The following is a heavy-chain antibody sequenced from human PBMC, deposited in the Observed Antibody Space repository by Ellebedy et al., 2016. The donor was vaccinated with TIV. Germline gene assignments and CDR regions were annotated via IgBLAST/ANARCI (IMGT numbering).Heavy chain of an antibody. J-gene: IGHJ4*02. D-gene: IGHD6-19*01. CDR2: LSYKGGSA. CDR1: GFTFSSYA. CDR3: AKTYTSGWYPSYFDF. Sequence: GESLKIPCAASGFTFSSYAMSWVRQAPGTGLEWVSALSYKGGSAYYADPVKGRFTISRDNSKNTLYLQMNSLRADDTAIYYCAKTYTSGWYPSYFDFWGQGTLVTVSS. V-gene: IGHV3-23*01.